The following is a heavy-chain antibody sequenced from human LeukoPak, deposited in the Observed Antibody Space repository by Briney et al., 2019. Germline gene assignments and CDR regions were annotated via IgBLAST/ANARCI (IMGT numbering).Heavy chain of an antibody. Sequence: PSETLSLTCTVSGGSISSYYWSRIRQPPGKGLEWIGYIYYSGSTNYNPSLKSRVTISVDTPKNQFSLKLSSVTAADTAVYYCARVSVVAAINWFDPWGQGTLVTVSS. V-gene: IGHV4-59*01. CDR2: IYYSGST. CDR1: GGSISSYY. CDR3: ARVSVVAAINWFDP. J-gene: IGHJ5*02. D-gene: IGHD2-15*01.